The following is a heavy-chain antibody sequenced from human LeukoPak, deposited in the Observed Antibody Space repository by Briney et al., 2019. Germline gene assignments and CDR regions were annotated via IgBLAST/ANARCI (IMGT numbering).Heavy chain of an antibody. CDR3: ARGDYAIDY. Sequence: GGSLRLSXAASGFTVSSTSMTWVRQAPGKGLEWVSVIYSDGSTYYADSVEGRFAISTDNFKNTLYLQMNSLRADDTAVYYCARGDYAIDYWGQGTLVTVSS. V-gene: IGHV3-53*01. D-gene: IGHD4-17*01. CDR1: GFTVSSTS. J-gene: IGHJ4*02. CDR2: IYSDGST.